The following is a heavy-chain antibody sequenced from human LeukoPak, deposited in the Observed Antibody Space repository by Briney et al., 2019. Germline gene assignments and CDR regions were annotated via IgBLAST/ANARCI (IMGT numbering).Heavy chain of an antibody. Sequence: ASVKVSCKAPGNTFAGHNIHWMRQAPGQGLELMGWINPDRGGTDYARQFQGRVTMTSDTSIRAAYMELSSLVSEDSAVYFCAISIQAGAIPAFDYWGQGTLVTVSS. D-gene: IGHD4/OR15-4a*01. V-gene: IGHV1-2*02. CDR3: AISIQAGAIPAFDY. J-gene: IGHJ4*02. CDR1: GNTFAGHN. CDR2: INPDRGGT.